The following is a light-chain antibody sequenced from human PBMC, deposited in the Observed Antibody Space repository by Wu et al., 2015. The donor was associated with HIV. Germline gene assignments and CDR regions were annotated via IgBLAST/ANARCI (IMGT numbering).Light chain of an antibody. J-gene: IGKJ5*01. Sequence: DIQMTQSPSTLSASVGDRVTITCRTSQSMTSWLAWYQQKPGKAPKLLIYKASTLESGVPSRFSGSGSGTEFTLTINSLQPDDFATYYCQHYNTYPITFGKGHDW. CDR3: QHYNTYPIT. V-gene: IGKV1-5*03. CDR1: QSMTSW. CDR2: KAS.